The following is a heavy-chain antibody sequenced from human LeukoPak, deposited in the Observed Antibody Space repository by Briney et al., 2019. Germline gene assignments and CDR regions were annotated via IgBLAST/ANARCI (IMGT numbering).Heavy chain of an antibody. V-gene: IGHV1-2*02. CDR2: INPNSGGT. D-gene: IGHD3-16*02. J-gene: IGHJ4*02. CDR3: ARYRYDHSNFHDY. Sequence: ASVKVSCKASGYTFTGYYIHWVRQAPGQGLEWMGWINPNSGGTNYAQKFQGRVTMTRDTSISTAYMELSSLRSDDTAVYYCARYRYDHSNFHDYWGQGTLVTVSS. CDR1: GYTFTGYY.